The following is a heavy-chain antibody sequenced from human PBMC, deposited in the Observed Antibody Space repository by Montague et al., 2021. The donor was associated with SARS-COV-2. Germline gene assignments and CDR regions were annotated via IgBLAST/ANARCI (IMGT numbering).Heavy chain of an antibody. Sequence: SVKVSCKASGYTFASYDINWVRQATGQGLEWMGWMNPNSGNTGYAQKFQGRVTMTRNTSISTAYMELSSLRSEDTAAYYCARAQYYYDSSGYYPAYWGQGTLVTVSS. J-gene: IGHJ4*02. CDR2: MNPNSGNT. D-gene: IGHD3-22*01. CDR1: GYTFASYD. CDR3: ARAQYYYDSSGYYPAY. V-gene: IGHV1-8*01.